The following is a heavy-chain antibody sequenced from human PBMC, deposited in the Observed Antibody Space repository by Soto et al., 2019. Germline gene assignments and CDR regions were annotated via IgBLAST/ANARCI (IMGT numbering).Heavy chain of an antibody. V-gene: IGHV1-24*01. Sequence: ASVKVSCKVSGYTLTELSMHWVRQAPGKGLEWMGGFDPEDGETIYAQKFQGRVTMTEDTSTDTAYMELSSLRSEDTAVYYCATGVDIVATIFNYYYGMDVWGQGTTVTVSS. J-gene: IGHJ6*02. D-gene: IGHD5-12*01. CDR1: GYTLTELS. CDR3: ATGVDIVATIFNYYYGMDV. CDR2: FDPEDGET.